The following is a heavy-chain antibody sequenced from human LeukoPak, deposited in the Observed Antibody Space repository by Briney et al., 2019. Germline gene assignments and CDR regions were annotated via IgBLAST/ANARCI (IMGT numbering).Heavy chain of an antibody. CDR2: INIGGTNT. CDR1: GFTFNDYY. V-gene: IGHV3-11*01. Sequence: GGSLRLSCAASGFTFNDYYMSWIRQAPGKGLEWLSYINIGGTNTHYADSVKGRFTISRDDAKKSLYLEMNNLRAEDTAVYYSATDGAGSDTGSQAVLVTVSS. J-gene: IGHJ5*01. CDR3: ATDGAGSDT.